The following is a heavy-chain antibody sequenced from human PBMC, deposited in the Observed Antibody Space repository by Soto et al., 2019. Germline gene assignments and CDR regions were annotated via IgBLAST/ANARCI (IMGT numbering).Heavy chain of an antibody. J-gene: IGHJ6*02. D-gene: IGHD4-17*01. CDR3: ARVSNGATPGGAYIYYTLDV. CDR1: GFTFNNYG. CDR2: ICHDGSNQ. V-gene: IGHV3-33*01. Sequence: QVQLVESGGGVVQPGRTLTLSCAASGFTFNNYGIHWGRQAPGKRLELVAVICHDGSNQYYGDSVQGRFTISSDNSDNTLSLQLISLTAADTAVYYCARVSNGATPGGAYIYYTLDVWGRGTLVTVSS.